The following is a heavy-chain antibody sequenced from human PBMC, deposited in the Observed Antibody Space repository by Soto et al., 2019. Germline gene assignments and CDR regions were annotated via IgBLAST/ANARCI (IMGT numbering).Heavy chain of an antibody. J-gene: IGHJ4*02. CDR3: AREAVAFDY. CDR2: ISPGGFST. D-gene: IGHD6-19*01. CDR1: GYSFTSYY. V-gene: IGHV1-46*01. Sequence: ASVKVSCKASGYSFTSYYMHWVRQAPGQGLEWMGLISPGGFSTSYAQRFQGRVSMTNDTSTSTFYMDLSSLTSEDTAVYYCAREAVAFDYWGQGTLVTVSS.